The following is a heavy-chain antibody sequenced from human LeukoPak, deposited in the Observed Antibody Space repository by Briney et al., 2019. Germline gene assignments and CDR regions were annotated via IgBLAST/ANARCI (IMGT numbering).Heavy chain of an antibody. D-gene: IGHD3-10*01. V-gene: IGHV1-69*13. J-gene: IGHJ4*02. CDR3: ARQTYYSAYFDY. CDR2: IIPIFGTA. CDR1: GGTFSSYA. Sequence: SVKVSCKASGGTFSSYAISWVRQAPGQGLEWMGRIIPIFGTANYAQKFQGRVTITADESTSTVYMELSSLRSEDTAVYYCARQTYYSAYFDYWGQGTLVTVSS.